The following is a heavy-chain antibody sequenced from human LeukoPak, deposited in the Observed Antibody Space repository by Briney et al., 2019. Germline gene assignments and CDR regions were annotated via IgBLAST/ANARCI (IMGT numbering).Heavy chain of an antibody. CDR3: ARGKWELSP. V-gene: IGHV4-39*07. CDR2: IYYTGDT. J-gene: IGHJ5*02. CDR1: GDSIGRSAYY. Sequence: SETLSLTCTVSGDSIGRSAYYWGWIRQPPGKGLEWIGSIYYTGDTYYKASLKSRVTISLDTSKNQFSLKLSSVTAADTGIYYCARGKWELSPWGQGTLVTVSS. D-gene: IGHD1-26*01.